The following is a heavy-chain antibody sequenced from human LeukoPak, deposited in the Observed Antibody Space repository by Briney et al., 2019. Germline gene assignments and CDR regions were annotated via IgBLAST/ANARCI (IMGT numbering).Heavy chain of an antibody. D-gene: IGHD6-13*01. J-gene: IGHJ3*02. V-gene: IGHV6-1*01. CDR3: AREAADLKAFDI. CDR1: GDSVSSNSAS. CDR2: IYSRSKWYN. Sequence: SQTLSLTCAISGDSVSSNSASWNWVRQSPSRGLEWLGRIYSRSKWYNDYAVSVKGRIDINPDTSKNQFSLQLKSVTPEDTAVYYCAREAADLKAFDIWGQGTMVTVSS.